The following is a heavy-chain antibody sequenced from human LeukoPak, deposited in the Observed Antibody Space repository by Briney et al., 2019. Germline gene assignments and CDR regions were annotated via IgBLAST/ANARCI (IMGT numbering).Heavy chain of an antibody. CDR3: ARGVYDSSGYYYSGYYFDY. J-gene: IGHJ4*02. Sequence: SETLSLTCTVSGGSISSYYWSCIRQPPGKGLKWIGYIYTSGSTNYNPSLKSRVTISVDTSKNQFSLKLSSVTAADTAVYYCARGVYDSSGYYYSGYYFDYWGQGTLVTVSS. CDR2: IYTSGST. D-gene: IGHD3-22*01. CDR1: GGSISSYY. V-gene: IGHV4-4*09.